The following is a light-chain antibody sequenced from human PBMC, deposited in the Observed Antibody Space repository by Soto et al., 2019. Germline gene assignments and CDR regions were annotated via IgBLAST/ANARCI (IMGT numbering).Light chain of an antibody. CDR2: RAS. Sequence: EIVMTQSPATLSVSPGERATLSCRASQSVSSNLAWYQQKPGQAPRLLIYRASTRVTGIPARFSGSGSGTEFTLTISSLQSEDFAVYYCQQYNNWPSITFGQGTRLEIK. V-gene: IGKV3-15*01. CDR1: QSVSSN. CDR3: QQYNNWPSIT. J-gene: IGKJ5*01.